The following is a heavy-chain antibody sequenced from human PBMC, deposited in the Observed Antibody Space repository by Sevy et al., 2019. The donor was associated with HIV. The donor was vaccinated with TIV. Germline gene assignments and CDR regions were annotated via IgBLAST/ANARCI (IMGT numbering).Heavy chain of an antibody. D-gene: IGHD3-9*01. CDR1: GYTFTSYY. V-gene: IGHV1-46*01. J-gene: IGHJ4*02. CDR2: INPSGGST. CDR3: ARDSDNYDILTGYYPFDY. Sequence: ASVKVSCKASGYTFTSYYMHWVRQAPGQGLEWMGIINPSGGSTSYAQKFQGRVTMTGDTSTSTVYMELSSLRSEDTAVYYCARDSDNYDILTGYYPFDYWGQGTLVTVSS.